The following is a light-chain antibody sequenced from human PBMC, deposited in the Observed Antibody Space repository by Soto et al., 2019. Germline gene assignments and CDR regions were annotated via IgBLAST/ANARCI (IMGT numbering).Light chain of an antibody. Sequence: DVQMTQSPSTLSASVGDTVTITCRASQSIDTALAWYQQKPGKAPNLLIYRASNLESGVPSRFSGSGSGTEFTLAISSLQPDDVATYYCQQYGFFLTFGQGTKLEIK. V-gene: IGKV1-5*03. CDR2: RAS. CDR1: QSIDTA. CDR3: QQYGFFLT. J-gene: IGKJ2*01.